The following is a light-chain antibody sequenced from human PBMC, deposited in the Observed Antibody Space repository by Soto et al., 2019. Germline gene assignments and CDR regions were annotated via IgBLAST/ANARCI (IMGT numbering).Light chain of an antibody. CDR3: QQYNTWRT. Sequence: EIVFTQSPGTLSLSPGERATLSCRASQSVTSSDLAWYQQKPGQAPRLLISGASSRATGIPARFSGSGSGTEFTLTISSLQSEDFAVYYCQQYNTWRTFGQGTKV. CDR1: QSVTSSD. CDR2: GAS. V-gene: IGKV3-15*01. J-gene: IGKJ1*01.